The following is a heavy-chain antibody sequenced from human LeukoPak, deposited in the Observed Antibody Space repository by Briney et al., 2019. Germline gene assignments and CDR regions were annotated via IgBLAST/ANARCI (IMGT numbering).Heavy chain of an antibody. CDR3: AKDPLGAPQYYFDY. CDR1: GFTFRSYA. Sequence: GGSLRLSCVASGFTFRSYAMSWVRRAPGKGLEWVSAISTDGGYTYYADSVKGRFSISRDNSKNTVHLQMNSLRAEDTAVYYCAKDPLGAPQYYFDYWGQGTLVTVSS. V-gene: IGHV3-23*01. J-gene: IGHJ4*02. CDR2: ISTDGGYT. D-gene: IGHD7-27*01.